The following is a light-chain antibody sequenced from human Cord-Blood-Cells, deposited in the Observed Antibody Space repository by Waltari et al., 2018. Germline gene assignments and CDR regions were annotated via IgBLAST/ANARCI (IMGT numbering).Light chain of an antibody. J-gene: IGLJ1*01. CDR1: SSDVGGYNY. V-gene: IGLV2-11*01. Sequence: QSALTQPRSVSGSPGQSVTISCTVTSSDVGGYNYVSWSQQHPGKAPKLMIYDVSKRPSGVPDRFSGSKSGNTASLTISGLQAEDEADYYCCSYAGSYTLVFGTGTKVTVL. CDR2: DVS. CDR3: CSYAGSYTLV.